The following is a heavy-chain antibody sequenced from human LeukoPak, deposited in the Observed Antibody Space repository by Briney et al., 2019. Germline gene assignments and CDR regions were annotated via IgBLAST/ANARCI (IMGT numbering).Heavy chain of an antibody. V-gene: IGHV5-51*01. CDR2: IYPGDSDT. Sequence: GESLKISCKGSGYSFTSYWIGWVRQMPGKGLEWMGIIYPGDSDTRYSPSFQGQVTISADKSISTAYLQWSSLKASDTAIYYCARHFLYYDSSGPRAYYFDYWGQGTLVTVSS. CDR3: ARHFLYYDSSGPRAYYFDY. D-gene: IGHD3-22*01. CDR1: GYSFTSYW. J-gene: IGHJ4*02.